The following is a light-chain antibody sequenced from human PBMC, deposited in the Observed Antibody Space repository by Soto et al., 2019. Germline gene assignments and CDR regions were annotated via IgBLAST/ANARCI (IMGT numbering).Light chain of an antibody. Sequence: QSALTQPASVSGSPGQSITISCTGTSSDVGGYNYVSWYQHDPDKAPKLMIYEVSNRPSGVSNRFSGSKSGNTASLTISGLQAEDEADYYCSSYTSSSTLVFGTGTKLTVL. V-gene: IGLV2-14*01. CDR2: EVS. J-gene: IGLJ1*01. CDR3: SSYTSSSTLV. CDR1: SSDVGGYNY.